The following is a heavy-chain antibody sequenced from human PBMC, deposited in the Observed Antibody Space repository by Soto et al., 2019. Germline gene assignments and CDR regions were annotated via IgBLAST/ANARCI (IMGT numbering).Heavy chain of an antibody. Sequence: GGSLRLSCAASGFTFSSYSMNWVRQAPGKGLEWVSYISSSSSTIYYADSVKGRFTISRDNAKNSLYLQMNSLRAEDTAVYYCARVSHVPEPPNYYYYMDVWGKGTTVTVSS. D-gene: IGHD1-1*01. CDR2: ISSSSSTI. V-gene: IGHV3-48*01. CDR1: GFTFSSYS. J-gene: IGHJ6*03. CDR3: ARVSHVPEPPNYYYYMDV.